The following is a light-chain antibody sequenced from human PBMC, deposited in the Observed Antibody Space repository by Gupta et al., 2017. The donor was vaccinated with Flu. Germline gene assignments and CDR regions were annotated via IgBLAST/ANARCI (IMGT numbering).Light chain of an antibody. CDR3: LPWDSNTLFV. CDR1: KLGDKY. J-gene: IGLJ1*01. Sequence: SVSPGQTASITCSGNKLGDKYASWYQQKPGQSPVLVIYEDNKRPSGIPDRFFCSNSGNTATLTISGTQAVDEADYYCLPWDSNTLFVFGTGTKVTVL. CDR2: EDN. V-gene: IGLV3-1*01.